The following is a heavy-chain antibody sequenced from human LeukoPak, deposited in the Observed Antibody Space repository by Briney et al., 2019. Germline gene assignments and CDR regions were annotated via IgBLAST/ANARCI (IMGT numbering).Heavy chain of an antibody. CDR1: GFTFSSYS. CDR2: ISSSNTYI. V-gene: IGHV3-21*01. CDR3: ARGDLTGYTPVDY. J-gene: IGHJ4*02. Sequence: PGGSLRLSCAASGFTFSSYSMNWVRQAPGKGLEWVSFISSSNTYIYYADSVKGRFTISRDNAKNSLYLQMNSLRAEDTAVYYCARGDLTGYTPVDYWGQGTLVTVSS. D-gene: IGHD3-9*01.